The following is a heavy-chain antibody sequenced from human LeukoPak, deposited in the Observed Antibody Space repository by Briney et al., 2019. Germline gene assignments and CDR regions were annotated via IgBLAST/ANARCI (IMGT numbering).Heavy chain of an antibody. Sequence: GGSLRHSCAASGFTFSTYAMSWVRQAPGKGLEWVSAISGSGGSTYYADSVKGRFTISRDNSKNTLYLQMNSLRAEDTAVYYCAKVRGIAAALVSIFDYWGQGTLVTVSS. V-gene: IGHV3-23*01. J-gene: IGHJ4*02. CDR3: AKVRGIAAALVSIFDY. D-gene: IGHD6-13*01. CDR1: GFTFSTYA. CDR2: ISGSGGST.